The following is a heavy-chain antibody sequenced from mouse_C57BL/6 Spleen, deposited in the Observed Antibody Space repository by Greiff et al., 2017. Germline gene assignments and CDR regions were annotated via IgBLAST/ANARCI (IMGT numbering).Heavy chain of an antibody. D-gene: IGHD1-1*02. Sequence: VQLQQSGPVLVKPGASVKMSCKASGYTFTDYYMNWVKQSHGKSLEWIGVINPYNGGTSYNQKVKGKATLTVDKSSSTAYMELNSLTSEDSAVYYCARSGGNSYLYFGVWGTGTPVTVSS. CDR1: GYTFTDYY. V-gene: IGHV1-19*01. CDR3: ARSGGNSYLYFGV. J-gene: IGHJ1*03. CDR2: INPYNGGT.